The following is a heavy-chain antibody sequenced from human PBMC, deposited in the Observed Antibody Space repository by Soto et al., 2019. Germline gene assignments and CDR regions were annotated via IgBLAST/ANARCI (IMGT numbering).Heavy chain of an antibody. V-gene: IGHV3-30*18. Sequence: QVQLVESGGGVVQPGRSLRLSCAASGFTFSHYAMHWVRQAPGKGLERGALMSYDGSNEYYADSVKGRFTISKDNSKNTLYLQMNSLRAEDTAVYYCAKDGSHNFDYWGQGTLVTVSS. CDR3: AKDGSHNFDY. CDR1: GFTFSHYA. CDR2: MSYDGSNE. J-gene: IGHJ4*02. D-gene: IGHD1-26*01.